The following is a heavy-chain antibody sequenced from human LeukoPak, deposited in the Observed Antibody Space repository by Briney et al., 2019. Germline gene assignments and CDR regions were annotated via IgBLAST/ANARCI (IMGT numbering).Heavy chain of an antibody. Sequence: SETLSLTCTVSGGSISSGGYYWSWIRQPAGKGLEWIGYIYYSGSTNYNPSLKSRVTISVDTSKNQFSLKLSSVTAADTAVHYCARDFWTSNAFDIWGQGTMVTVSS. CDR1: GGSISSGGYY. V-gene: IGHV4-61*10. D-gene: IGHD3/OR15-3a*01. J-gene: IGHJ3*02. CDR2: IYYSGST. CDR3: ARDFWTSNAFDI.